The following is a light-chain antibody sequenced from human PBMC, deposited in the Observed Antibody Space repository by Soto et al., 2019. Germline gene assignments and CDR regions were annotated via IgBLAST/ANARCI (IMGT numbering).Light chain of an antibody. CDR3: QQYNNWPPEKT. Sequence: EIVMTQSPATLSVSPGERATLSCRASQSVSSNLAWYQQKPGQAPRLLIYGASTRATGIPARFSGSGSGTEFTLTISSLQSEDFAAYYCQQYNNWPPEKTFGQGTKV. V-gene: IGKV3-15*01. CDR2: GAS. CDR1: QSVSSN. J-gene: IGKJ1*01.